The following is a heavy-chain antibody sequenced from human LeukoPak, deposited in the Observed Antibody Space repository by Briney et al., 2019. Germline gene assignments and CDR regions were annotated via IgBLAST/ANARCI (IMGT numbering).Heavy chain of an antibody. CDR3: AKEGRSLPHGMDV. CDR2: ISYDGSNK. D-gene: IGHD2-15*01. J-gene: IGHJ6*02. V-gene: IGHV3-30*18. CDR1: GFTFSSYG. Sequence: PGRSLRLSCAASGFTFSSYGVHWVRQAPGKGLEWVAVISYDGSNKYYADSVKGRFAISRDNSKNTLYLQMNSLRAEDTAVYYCAKEGRSLPHGMDVWGQGTTVTVSS.